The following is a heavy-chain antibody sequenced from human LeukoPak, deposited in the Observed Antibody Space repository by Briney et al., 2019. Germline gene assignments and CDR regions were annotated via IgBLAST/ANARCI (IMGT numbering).Heavy chain of an antibody. J-gene: IGHJ4*02. CDR3: ARDGSGVWFDY. Sequence: SKTLSLTCTVSGGSISSGGYYWSWIRQPPGKGLEWIGYIYHSGSTYYNPSLKSRVTISVDRSKNQFSLKLSSVTAADTAVYYCARDGSGVWFDYWGQGTLVTVSS. CDR2: IYHSGST. D-gene: IGHD3-10*01. CDR1: GGSISSGGYY. V-gene: IGHV4-30-2*01.